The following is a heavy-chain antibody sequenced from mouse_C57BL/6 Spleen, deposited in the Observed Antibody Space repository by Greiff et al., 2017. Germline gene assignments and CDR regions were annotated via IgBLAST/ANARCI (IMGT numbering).Heavy chain of an antibody. V-gene: IGHV5-17*01. J-gene: IGHJ4*01. D-gene: IGHD1-1*01. CDR2: ISSGSSTI. CDR3: ASGITSAMDY. CDR1: GFTFSDYG. Sequence: EVKLMESGGGLVKPGGSLKLSCAASGFTFSDYGMHWVRQAPEKGLEWVAYISSGSSTIYYADTVKGRFTISRDNAKNTLFLQMPSLRSEDTAMYYCASGITSAMDYWGQGTSVTVSS.